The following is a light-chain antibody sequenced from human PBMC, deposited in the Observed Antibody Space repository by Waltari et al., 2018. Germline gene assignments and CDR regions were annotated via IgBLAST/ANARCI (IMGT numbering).Light chain of an antibody. CDR3: SSFTRSRTWL. V-gene: IGLV2-14*03. Sequence: QSALTPPASVSGSPGQSITISCTGTDSDIVPYNYVSWYQQHPGRAPQLIIYGVSDRPSGVSNRFSGSKSGHTASLTISGLQAEDEADYYCSSFTRSRTWLFGGGTKVTVL. CDR1: DSDIVPYNY. J-gene: IGLJ3*02. CDR2: GVS.